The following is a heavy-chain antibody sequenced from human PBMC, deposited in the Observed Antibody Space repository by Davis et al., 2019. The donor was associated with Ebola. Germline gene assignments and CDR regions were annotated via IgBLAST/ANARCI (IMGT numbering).Heavy chain of an antibody. D-gene: IGHD6-13*01. CDR3: ARVAAI. Sequence: PSETLSLTCTVSGGSISSSSYYWSWIRQPPGKGLEWIGEINHSGSTNYNPSLKSRVTISVDTSKNQFSLKLSSVTAADTAVYYCARVAAIWGQGTMVTVSS. CDR2: INHSGST. J-gene: IGHJ3*02. V-gene: IGHV4-39*07. CDR1: GGSISSSSYY.